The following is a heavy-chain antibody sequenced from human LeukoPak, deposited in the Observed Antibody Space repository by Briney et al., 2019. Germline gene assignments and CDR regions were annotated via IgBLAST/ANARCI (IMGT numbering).Heavy chain of an antibody. CDR3: AKPYDFWRNGMDV. CDR1: GFTFNNYA. CDR2: IRGSDRGT. J-gene: IGHJ6*02. Sequence: GGSLRLSCAASGFTFNNYAMSWVRQAPGKGLEWVSSIRGSDRGTYYADSARGRFTISRDNSKDTLYLQMNSLRAEDTAVYYCAKPYDFWRNGMDVWGQGTTVTVSS. V-gene: IGHV3-23*01. D-gene: IGHD3-3*01.